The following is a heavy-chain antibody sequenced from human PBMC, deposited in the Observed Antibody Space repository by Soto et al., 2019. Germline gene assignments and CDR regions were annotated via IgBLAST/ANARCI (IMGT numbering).Heavy chain of an antibody. D-gene: IGHD2-2*01. Sequence: QVQLVQSGAEVKKPGASVKVSCKASGYTFTGYYMHWVRQAPGQGLEWMGWINPNSGDTSYAQKFQGRVTMTRDTSITTAYIELSRLRSDDTAVYYCARGHCSSTSCYGSDYYYGLDVWGQGTTVTVSS. V-gene: IGHV1-2*02. CDR2: INPNSGDT. CDR3: ARGHCSSTSCYGSDYYYGLDV. CDR1: GYTFTGYY. J-gene: IGHJ6*02.